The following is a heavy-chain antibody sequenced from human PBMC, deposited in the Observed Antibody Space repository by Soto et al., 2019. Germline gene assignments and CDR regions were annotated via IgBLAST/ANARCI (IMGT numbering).Heavy chain of an antibody. CDR3: ARGGWPSIDGMDV. CDR1: GFTFSSYE. V-gene: IGHV3-48*03. Sequence: GGSLRLSCAASGFTFSSYEMNWVRQAPGKGLEWVSYISSSGSTIYYADSVKGRFTISRDNAKNSLYLQMNSLRVEDTAVYYCARGGWPSIDGMDVWGQGTTVTVSS. D-gene: IGHD2-15*01. J-gene: IGHJ6*02. CDR2: ISSSGSTI.